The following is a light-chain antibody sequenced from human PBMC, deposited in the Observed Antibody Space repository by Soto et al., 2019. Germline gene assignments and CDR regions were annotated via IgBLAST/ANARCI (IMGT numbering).Light chain of an antibody. CDR1: QSVRSCY. V-gene: IGKV3-20*01. CDR3: QQHGSFLLT. J-gene: IGKJ4*01. Sequence: EIVLTQSPGTLSLSPGERATLSCRASQSVRSCYLAWYQQKPGQAPRLLIYAVSSRAPGIPDRFSGSGSGTDFTLTISSLEPEDLAVYYCQQHGSFLLTFGGGTKVEIK. CDR2: AVS.